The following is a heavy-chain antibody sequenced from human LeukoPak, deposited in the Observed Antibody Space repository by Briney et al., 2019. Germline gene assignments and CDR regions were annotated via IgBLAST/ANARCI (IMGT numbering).Heavy chain of an antibody. CDR1: GFTFRSYG. V-gene: IGHV3-23*01. CDR3: AKASHRYYYDSGGIDY. D-gene: IGHD3-22*01. Sequence: GGSLRLSCAASGFTFRSYGMSWVRQAPGKGLEWVSVISGGADSTYYADSVQGRFTISRDNSKNTVYLQMNRLRVEDTAVYFCAKASHRYYYDSGGIDYWGQGTLVTVSS. CDR2: ISGGADST. J-gene: IGHJ4*02.